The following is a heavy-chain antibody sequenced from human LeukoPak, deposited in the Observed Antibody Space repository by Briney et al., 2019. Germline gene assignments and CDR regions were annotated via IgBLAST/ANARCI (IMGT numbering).Heavy chain of an antibody. Sequence: GGSLRLSCAASGFTFSRYAMSWVRQAPGKGLEWVSGIGGSGGSTYYVDSVKGRFTISRDNSKNTLYLQMNSLRAEDTAVYYCAKDEGGCSSTSCYYDWFDPWGQGTLVTVSS. CDR3: AKDEGGCSSTSCYYDWFDP. CDR2: IGGSGGST. J-gene: IGHJ5*02. CDR1: GFTFSRYA. D-gene: IGHD2-2*01. V-gene: IGHV3-23*01.